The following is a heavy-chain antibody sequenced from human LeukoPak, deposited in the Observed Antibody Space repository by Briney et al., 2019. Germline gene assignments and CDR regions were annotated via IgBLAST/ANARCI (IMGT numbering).Heavy chain of an antibody. CDR1: GFSFSSYS. V-gene: IGHV3-21*01. J-gene: IGHJ3*02. CDR3: ARGLYYYGTDAFDI. CDR2: ISASGNYI. Sequence: GGSLRLSCAAPGFSFSSYSMNWVRQAPGRGLEWVSSISASGNYIYYADSVKGRFTISRDSAESSLYLQMNSLGAEDTAVYYCARGLYYYGTDAFDIWGQGTMVTV. D-gene: IGHD3-16*01.